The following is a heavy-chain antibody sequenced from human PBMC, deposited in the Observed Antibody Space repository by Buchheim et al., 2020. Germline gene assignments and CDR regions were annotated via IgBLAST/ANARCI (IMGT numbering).Heavy chain of an antibody. Sequence: QVQLQESGPGLVKPSQTLSLTCTVSGGSISSGDYYWSWIRQPPGKGLEWIGYIYYSGSTYYHPSLKSRVTISVDTSKNQFSLKLSSVTAADTAVYYCARGDLTDSSGYYSPYYYGMDVWGQGTT. CDR2: IYYSGST. CDR3: ARGDLTDSSGYYSPYYYGMDV. V-gene: IGHV4-30-4*01. J-gene: IGHJ6*02. D-gene: IGHD3-22*01. CDR1: GGSISSGDYY.